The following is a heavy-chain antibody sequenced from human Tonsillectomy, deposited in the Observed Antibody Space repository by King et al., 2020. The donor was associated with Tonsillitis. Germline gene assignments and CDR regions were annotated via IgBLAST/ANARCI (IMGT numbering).Heavy chain of an antibody. D-gene: IGHD3-3*01. CDR3: ASYPFGVVIIGYAFDI. Sequence: QLQESGPGLVKPSETLSLTCTVSGGSISSSSYYWGWIRQPPGKGLEWIGRIYYSGSTYYNPSLKSRVTISVDMSKNQFSLKLSSVTAADTAVYYCASYPFGVVIIGYAFDIWGQGTMVTVSS. CDR1: GGSISSSSYY. J-gene: IGHJ3*02. CDR2: IYYSGST. V-gene: IGHV4-39*01.